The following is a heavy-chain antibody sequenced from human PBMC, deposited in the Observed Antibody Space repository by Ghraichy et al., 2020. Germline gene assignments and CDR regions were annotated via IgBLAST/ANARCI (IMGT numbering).Heavy chain of an antibody. CDR1: GFTFSSYS. Sequence: LSLTCAASGFTFSSYSMNWVRQAPGKGLEWVSSISSSSSYIYYADSVKGRFTISRDNAKNSLYLQMNSLRAEDTAVYYCASLLPTYSSSWYPPDYYYGMDVWGQGTTVTVSS. CDR3: ASLLPTYSSSWYPPDYYYGMDV. V-gene: IGHV3-21*01. J-gene: IGHJ6*02. CDR2: ISSSSSYI. D-gene: IGHD6-13*01.